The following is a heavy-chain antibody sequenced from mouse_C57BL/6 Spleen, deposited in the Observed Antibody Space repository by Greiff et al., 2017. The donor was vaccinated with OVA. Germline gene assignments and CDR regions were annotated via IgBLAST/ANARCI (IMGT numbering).Heavy chain of an antibody. CDR1: GFSLTSYA. CDR2: IWTGGGT. D-gene: IGHD1-1*01. V-gene: IGHV2-9-1*01. CDR3: ARGFITTVGNAMDY. Sequence: VKLMESGPGLVAPSQSLSITCTVSGFSLTSYALSWVRQPPGKGLEWLGVIWTGGGTNYNSALKSRLSISKDNSKSQVFLKMNSLQTDDTARYYCARGFITTVGNAMDYWGQGTSVTVSS. J-gene: IGHJ4*01.